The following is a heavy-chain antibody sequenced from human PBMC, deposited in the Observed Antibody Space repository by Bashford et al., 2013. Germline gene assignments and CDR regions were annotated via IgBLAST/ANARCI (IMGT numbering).Heavy chain of an antibody. CDR3: ARDPGLAVAGMHEIFDY. CDR2: INPNPNSGAT. Sequence: ASVKVSCKASGYTFSDYYLHWVRQAPGQGLEWMGWINPNPNSGATKYAEMFQGRVTMTRDTSISTAYMELRSLGSDDTAIYYCARDPGLAVAGMHEIFDYVGPGNPGHRLL. CDR1: GYTFSDYY. J-gene: IGHJ4*02. D-gene: IGHD6-19*01. V-gene: IGHV1-2*02.